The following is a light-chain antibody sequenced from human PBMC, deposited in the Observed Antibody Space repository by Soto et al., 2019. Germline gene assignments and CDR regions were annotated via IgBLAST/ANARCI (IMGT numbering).Light chain of an antibody. Sequence: EIVLPQSPGTLSLSPGARSTLSWRASQTVFSGYLAWYQQKPGQAPRLLIYGASTRATGIPARCSGSGSGTDFTLTISSLQSEDFAVYYCKQYDNWPWTFGQGNKVDIK. CDR1: QTVFSGY. V-gene: IGKV3-15*01. CDR2: GAS. J-gene: IGKJ1*01. CDR3: KQYDNWPWT.